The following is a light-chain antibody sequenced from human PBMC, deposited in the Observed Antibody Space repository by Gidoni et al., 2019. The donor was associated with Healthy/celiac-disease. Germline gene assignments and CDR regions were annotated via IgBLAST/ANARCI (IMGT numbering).Light chain of an antibody. CDR3: SSYTSSSTLV. CDR2: EVS. CDR1: SSDVGGYNY. Sequence: QSALTHPASVSGSPGHSITLSCTGTSSDVGGYNYVSWYQQHPGKAPKLMMYEVSNRPSGVSNRFSGAKSGNTASLTISGLQAEDEADYYCSSYTSSSTLVFGGGTKLTVL. V-gene: IGLV2-14*01. J-gene: IGLJ2*01.